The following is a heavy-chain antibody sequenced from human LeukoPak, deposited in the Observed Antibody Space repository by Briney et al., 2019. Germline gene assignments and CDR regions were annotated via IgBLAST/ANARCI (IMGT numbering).Heavy chain of an antibody. CDR1: GFTFSSYG. D-gene: IGHD6-19*01. CDR3: AKGTGIAVAGPDY. Sequence: GGSLRLSCAASGFTFSSYGMHWVRQAPGKGLEWVAVIWYDGSNKYYADSVKGRFTISRDNSKNTLYLQTNSLRAEDTAVYYCAKGTGIAVAGPDYWGQGTLVTVSS. V-gene: IGHV3-33*06. CDR2: IWYDGSNK. J-gene: IGHJ4*02.